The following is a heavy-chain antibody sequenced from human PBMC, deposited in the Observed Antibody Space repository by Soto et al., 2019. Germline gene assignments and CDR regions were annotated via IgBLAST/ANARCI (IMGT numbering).Heavy chain of an antibody. CDR1: GXSXXXXX. V-gene: IGHV4-34*01. CDR3: ARAYGPADY. J-gene: IGHJ4*02. CDR2: INHSGST. Sequence: QQXGAGLXKPSETLSLTXAVYGXSXXXXXXXXXRQPPGKGLEWIGEINHSGSTNYNPSLKSRVTISVXTSXXXXSLXLSSVTAADTAVYYCARAYGPADYWGQGTLVTVSS. D-gene: IGHD4-17*01.